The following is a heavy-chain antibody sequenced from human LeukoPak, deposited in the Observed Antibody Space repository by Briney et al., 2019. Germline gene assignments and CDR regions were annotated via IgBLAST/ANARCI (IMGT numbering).Heavy chain of an antibody. CDR1: GFTFSSYS. V-gene: IGHV3-21*01. J-gene: IGHJ6*02. CDR2: ISSSSSYI. D-gene: IGHD3-10*01. CDR3: ARATYYYGSGSYFKDFYYYYGMDV. Sequence: PGGSLRFSCAASGFTFSSYSMNWVRQAPGKGLEWVSSISSSSSYIYYADSVKGRFTISRDNAKNSLYLQMNSLRAEDTAVYYCARATYYYGSGSYFKDFYYYYGMDVWGQGTTVTVSS.